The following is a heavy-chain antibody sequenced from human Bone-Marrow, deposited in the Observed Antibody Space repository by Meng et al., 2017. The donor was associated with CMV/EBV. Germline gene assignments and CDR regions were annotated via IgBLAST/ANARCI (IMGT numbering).Heavy chain of an antibody. CDR3: AKGDYYYGMDV. V-gene: IGHV3-13*01. CDR2: IGAAGDT. J-gene: IGHJ6*02. Sequence: GESLKISCAASGFTFTSNDMYWVRQAPGKGLEWVSAIGAAGDTYYSGSVKGRFTISRENAKNSLYLQMNSLRAGDTAVYYCAKGDYYYGMDVWGQGTTVTVPS. D-gene: IGHD3-16*01. CDR1: GFTFTSND.